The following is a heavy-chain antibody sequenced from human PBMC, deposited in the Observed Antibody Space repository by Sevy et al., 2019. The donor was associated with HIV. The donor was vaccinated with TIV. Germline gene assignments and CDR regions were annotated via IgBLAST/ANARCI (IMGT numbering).Heavy chain of an antibody. V-gene: IGHV3-48*02. CDR2: ISSSSSTI. D-gene: IGHD3-22*01. CDR1: GFTFSSYS. J-gene: IGHJ3*02. CDR3: ARDAASRDYCDSICVDAFDI. Sequence: GGSLRLSCAASGFTFSSYSMNWVRQAPGKGLEWVSYISSSSSTIYYADSVKGRFTISRDNAKNSLYLQMNSLRDEDTAVYYCARDAASRDYCDSICVDAFDIWGQGTMVTVSS.